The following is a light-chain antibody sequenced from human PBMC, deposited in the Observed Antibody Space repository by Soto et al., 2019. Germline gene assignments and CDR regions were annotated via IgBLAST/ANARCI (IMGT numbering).Light chain of an antibody. V-gene: IGKV1-39*01. Sequence: IHLTQYKTFLSASVGDRVTVTCRASQDISSFLAWCHQTPGKAPNLLIYAASGLQSGVPSRFSGSGSGTDFTLTISSLQPEDFVTYYCQQSYRTPITFGQGRRLEI. CDR1: QDISSF. J-gene: IGKJ5*01. CDR2: AAS. CDR3: QQSYRTPIT.